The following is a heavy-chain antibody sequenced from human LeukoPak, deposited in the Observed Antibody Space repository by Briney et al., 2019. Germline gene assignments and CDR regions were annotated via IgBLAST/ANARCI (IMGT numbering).Heavy chain of an antibody. V-gene: IGHV3-23*01. CDR3: AKGPLPTLTGYRDAFDI. CDR2: ISGSGGST. J-gene: IGHJ3*02. CDR1: GFTFSSYA. D-gene: IGHD3-9*01. Sequence: GGSLRLSCAASGFTFSSYAMSWVRQAPGKGLEWVSAISGSGGSTYYADSVKGRFTISRDNSKNTLYLQMNSLRAEDTAVYYCAKGPLPTLTGYRDAFDIWGQGTMVTVSS.